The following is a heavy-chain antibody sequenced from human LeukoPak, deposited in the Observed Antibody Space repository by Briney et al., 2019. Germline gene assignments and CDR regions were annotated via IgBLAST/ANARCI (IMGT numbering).Heavy chain of an antibody. Sequence: ASVKVSCKASGYTFTSYSINWVRRAPGQGLEWMGWISPSNGDTSYAQKVQDRVTMTTDTSTRTVYMELRSLGSDDTAIYYCARDSGWELRHFFLDDWGQGTPVTVSS. V-gene: IGHV1-18*04. CDR3: ARDSGWELRHFFLDD. CDR2: ISPSNGDT. J-gene: IGHJ4*02. D-gene: IGHD4-23*01. CDR1: GYTFTSYS.